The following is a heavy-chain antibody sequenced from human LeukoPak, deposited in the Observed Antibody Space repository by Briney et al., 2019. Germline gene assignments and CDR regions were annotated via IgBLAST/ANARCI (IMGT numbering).Heavy chain of an antibody. CDR1: GGTFSSYA. Sequence: GSSVKVSCKASGGTFSSYAISWVRQAPGQGLEWMGRIIPILGIANYAQKFQGRVTITADKSTSTAYMELSRLRSDDTAVYYCARDQERELELAFDPWGQGTLVTVSS. J-gene: IGHJ5*02. CDR2: IIPILGIA. V-gene: IGHV1-69*04. CDR3: ARDQERELELAFDP. D-gene: IGHD1-7*01.